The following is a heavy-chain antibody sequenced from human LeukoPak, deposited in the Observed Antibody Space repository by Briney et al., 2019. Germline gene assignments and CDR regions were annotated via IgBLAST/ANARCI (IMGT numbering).Heavy chain of an antibody. D-gene: IGHD3-10*01. CDR2: IYPGDSDT. CDR3: ARWFGESEDAFDI. V-gene: IGHV5-51*01. CDR1: GYSFTSYW. J-gene: IGHJ3*02. Sequence: GESLRISCKGSGYSFTSYWIGWVRQMPGKGLEWMGIIYPGDSDTRYSPSFQGQVTISADKSISTAYLQWSSLKASDIAMYYCARWFGESEDAFDIWGQGTIVTVSS.